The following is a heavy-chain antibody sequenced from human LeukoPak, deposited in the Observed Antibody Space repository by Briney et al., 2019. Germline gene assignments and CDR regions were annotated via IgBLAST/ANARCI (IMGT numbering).Heavy chain of an antibody. V-gene: IGHV3-23*01. CDR3: AKSPGYDFWSGLYYFDY. CDR1: GFTFSSYA. D-gene: IGHD3-3*01. J-gene: IGHJ4*02. CDR2: ISGSGGST. Sequence: GGSLRLSCAASGFTFSSYAMSWVRQAPGKGLEWVSAISGSGGSTYYADSVKGRFTISRDNSKNTLYLQMNSLRAEDTAVYYCAKSPGYDFWSGLYYFDYWGQGTLVTVSS.